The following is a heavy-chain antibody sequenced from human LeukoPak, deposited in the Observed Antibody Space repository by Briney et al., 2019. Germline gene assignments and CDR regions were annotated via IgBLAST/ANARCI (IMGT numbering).Heavy chain of an antibody. CDR1: GFTVSSNY. J-gene: IGHJ4*02. CDR2: VYSGGST. CDR3: ARAGYYGSGFDY. V-gene: IGHV3-66*01. D-gene: IGHD3-10*01. Sequence: PGGSLRLSCAASGFTVSSNYMSWVRRAPGRGLEWVSIVYSGGSTLYADSVKGRFTISRDNSKNTLYLQMNSLRAGDTAVYYCARAGYYGSGFDYWGQGTLVTVSS.